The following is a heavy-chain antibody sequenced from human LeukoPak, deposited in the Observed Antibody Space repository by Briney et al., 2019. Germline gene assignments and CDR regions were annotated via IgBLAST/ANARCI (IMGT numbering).Heavy chain of an antibody. D-gene: IGHD2-2*01. J-gene: IGHJ3*02. CDR2: IIPIFGTA. CDR3: ARFGPAAMGDAFDI. V-gene: IGHV1-69*05. Sequence: GASVKVSCKASGGTFSSYAISWVRQAPGQGLELMGGIIPIFGTANYAQKFQGRVTITTDESTSTAYMELSSLRSEDTAVYYCARFGPAAMGDAFDIWGQGTMVTVSS. CDR1: GGTFSSYA.